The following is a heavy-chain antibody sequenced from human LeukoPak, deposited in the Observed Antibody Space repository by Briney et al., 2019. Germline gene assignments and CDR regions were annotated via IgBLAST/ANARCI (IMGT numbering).Heavy chain of an antibody. J-gene: IGHJ4*02. CDR1: GGSISSSSYY. D-gene: IGHD6-25*01. Sequence: SETLSLTCTVSGGSISSSSYYWGWIRQPPGTGLEWIGSIYYSGSTYYNPSLKSRVTISVDTSKNQFSLKLSSVTAADTAVYYCARLGQSGWSFDYWGQGTLVTVSS. CDR3: ARLGQSGWSFDY. CDR2: IYYSGST. V-gene: IGHV4-39*01.